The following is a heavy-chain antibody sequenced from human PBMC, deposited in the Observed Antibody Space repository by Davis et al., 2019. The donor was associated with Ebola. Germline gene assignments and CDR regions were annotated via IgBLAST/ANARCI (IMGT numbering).Heavy chain of an antibody. CDR2: VWYDGGKK. Sequence: GESLKISCAASEVTFHAFAMAWVRQAPGKGLEWVAVVWYDGGKKLYADSVKGRFTISRDNSQNTLYLQMDSLRAEDTAVYYCARDRDSYFDYWGQGTLVAASS. J-gene: IGHJ4*01. CDR3: ARDRDSYFDY. D-gene: IGHD5-24*01. V-gene: IGHV3-33*08. CDR1: EVTFHAFA.